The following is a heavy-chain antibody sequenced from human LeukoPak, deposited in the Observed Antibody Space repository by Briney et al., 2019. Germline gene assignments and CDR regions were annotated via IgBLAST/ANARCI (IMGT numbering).Heavy chain of an antibody. J-gene: IGHJ4*02. D-gene: IGHD1-1*01. CDR3: KSGGAAPGSFDY. CDR1: GFTFSSYG. V-gene: IGHV3-30*03. CDR2: ISYDGSNK. Sequence: GGSLRLSCAASGFTFSSYGMHWVRQAPGKGLEWVAVISYDGSNKYYADSVKGRFTISRDNSKNTLYLQMNSLRAEDTAVYYCKSGGAAPGSFDYWGQGTLVTVSP.